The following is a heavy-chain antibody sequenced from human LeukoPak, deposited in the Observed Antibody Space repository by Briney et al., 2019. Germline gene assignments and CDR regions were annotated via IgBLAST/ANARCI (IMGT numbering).Heavy chain of an antibody. CDR1: GGSISSSRYY. Sequence: SETLSLTCTVSGGSISSSRYYWGWVRQPPGKGLGWIGTIDNSGRTYYNPSLKSRVTISVDTSKNQFYLKLSSVTAPDTAVYYCARSGEYSSSSEYYFDYWGQGTLVTVSS. CDR2: IDNSGRT. V-gene: IGHV4-39*01. D-gene: IGHD6-6*01. CDR3: ARSGEYSSSSEYYFDY. J-gene: IGHJ4*02.